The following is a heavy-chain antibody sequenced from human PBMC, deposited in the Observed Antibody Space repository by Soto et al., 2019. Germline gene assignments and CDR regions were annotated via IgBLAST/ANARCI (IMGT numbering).Heavy chain of an antibody. CDR1: GGSISSGDYY. V-gene: IGHV4-30-4*01. D-gene: IGHD1-1*01. Sequence: PSETLSLTCTVSGGSISSGDYYWSWIRQPPGKGLEWIGYIYYSGSTYYNPSLKSRVTISVDTSKNQFSLKLSSVTAADTAVYYCASSWLERPHYYYYYGMDVWGQGTTVPVSS. J-gene: IGHJ6*02. CDR3: ASSWLERPHYYYYYGMDV. CDR2: IYYSGST.